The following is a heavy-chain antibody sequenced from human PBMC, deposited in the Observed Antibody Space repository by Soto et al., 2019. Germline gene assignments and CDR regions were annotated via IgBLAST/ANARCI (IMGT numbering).Heavy chain of an antibody. CDR3: ASAISKREFLYYYYYMDV. Sequence: PSETLSLTCTVSGGSISSYSWNWIRQPPGKGLEWIGYIYSSGSTNYNPSLKSRVTISVDTSKNQFSLKLNSVTAADTAVYYCASAISKREFLYYYYYMDVWGKGTTVTVSS. V-gene: IGHV4-59*01. D-gene: IGHD3-10*01. J-gene: IGHJ6*03. CDR2: IYSSGST. CDR1: GGSISSYS.